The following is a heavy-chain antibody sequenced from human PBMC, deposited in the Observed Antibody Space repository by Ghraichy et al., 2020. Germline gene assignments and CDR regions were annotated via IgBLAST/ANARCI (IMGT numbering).Heavy chain of an antibody. CDR2: INQDGSEK. CDR3: ARFRYYDSSGYYYYFDY. CDR1: GFTFSSYW. J-gene: IGHJ4*02. V-gene: IGHV3-7*01. Sequence: GGSLRLSCAASGFTFSSYWMSWVRQAPGKGLEWVANINQDGSEKSYVDSVKGRFTISRDNAKNSLYLQMNSLRAEDTAVYYCARFRYYDSSGYYYYFDYWGQGTLVTVSS. D-gene: IGHD3-22*01.